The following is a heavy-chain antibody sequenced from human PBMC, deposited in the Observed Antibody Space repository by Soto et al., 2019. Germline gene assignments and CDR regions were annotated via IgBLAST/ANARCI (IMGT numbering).Heavy chain of an antibody. V-gene: IGHV3-15*01. D-gene: IGHD3-9*01. CDR3: LGDDDDVLTGYDMDY. J-gene: IGHJ4*02. CDR2: FKSKTDGGST. CDR1: GFTFSNAW. Sequence: PGGSLRLSCAASGFTFSNAWMSWVRQAPGKGLEWVGRFKSKTDGGSTDYAAPVKGRFIISRDDSKNTLFLQTNSLKTEDTAVYYCLGDDDDVLTGYDMDYWGRGSLVTVSS.